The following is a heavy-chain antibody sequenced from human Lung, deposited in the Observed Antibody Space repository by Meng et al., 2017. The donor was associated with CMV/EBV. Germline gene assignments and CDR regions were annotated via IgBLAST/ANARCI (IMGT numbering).Heavy chain of an antibody. CDR2: ISSSSYI. CDR3: ARDGSFWSGYYAPVAFDI. V-gene: IGHV3-21*01. D-gene: IGHD3-3*01. Sequence: SCAASGFTFSSYSMNWVRQAPGKGLEWVSSISSSSYIYYADSVKGRFTISRDNAKNSLYLQMNSLRAEDTAVYYCARDGSFWSGYYAPVAFDIWGQGXMVTVSS. CDR1: GFTFSSYS. J-gene: IGHJ3*02.